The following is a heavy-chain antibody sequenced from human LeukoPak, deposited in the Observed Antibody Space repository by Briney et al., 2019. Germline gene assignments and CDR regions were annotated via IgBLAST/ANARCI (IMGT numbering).Heavy chain of an antibody. CDR2: ISSSGNII. Sequence: GGSLRLSCAASGFTFSSYEMNWVRQAPGKGLEWVSYISSSGNIIYYTDSVRGRFTISRDNAKNSLYLQMNSLRAEDTAVYYCARLGYSSAKSFDYWGQGTLVTVSS. J-gene: IGHJ4*02. D-gene: IGHD6-19*01. CDR1: GFTFSSYE. CDR3: ARLGYSSAKSFDY. V-gene: IGHV3-48*03.